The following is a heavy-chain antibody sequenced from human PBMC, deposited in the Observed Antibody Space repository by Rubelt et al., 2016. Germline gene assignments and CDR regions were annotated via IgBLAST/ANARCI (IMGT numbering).Heavy chain of an antibody. V-gene: IGHV4-34*01. CDR3: AGGRRGSSSWLGRDYYGMDV. CDR1: GGSFSGYY. D-gene: IGHD6-13*01. Sequence: QLQLQESGPGLLKPSETLSLTCAVYGGSFSGYYWSWIRQPPGKGLEWIGEINHSGSTNYNPSLKSRVTRSVDPANNQFSRRRSSVAAADTAVYYWAGGRRGSSSWLGRDYYGMDVWGQGTTVTVSS. CDR2: INHSGST. J-gene: IGHJ6*02.